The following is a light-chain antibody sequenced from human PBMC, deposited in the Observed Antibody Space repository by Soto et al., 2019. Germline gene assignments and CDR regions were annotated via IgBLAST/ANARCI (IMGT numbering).Light chain of an antibody. Sequence: DIVVTQSPANLSASPGERVTLSCRASQFVSSRLAWYQQRPGQVPRLLIYDTSTRAPGISARFSGSGSGTEFTLTIRSLQSEDFSVYYCQEYIQWPPGMFGPGTTVDIK. V-gene: IGKV3-15*01. CDR2: DTS. J-gene: IGKJ1*01. CDR3: QEYIQWPPGM. CDR1: QFVSSR.